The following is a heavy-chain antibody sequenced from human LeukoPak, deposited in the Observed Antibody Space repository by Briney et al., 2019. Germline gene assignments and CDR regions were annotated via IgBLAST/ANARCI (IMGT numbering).Heavy chain of an antibody. D-gene: IGHD3-22*01. CDR2: INAGNGNT. J-gene: IGHJ5*02. V-gene: IGHV1-3*01. Sequence: GASVKVSCKASGYTFTNYAMHWVRQAPGQRLEWMGWINAGNGNTKYSQKFQGRVTITRDTSANTAYMELSSLRSEDTAVYYCARDPTYCYDSSDYYGNWFDPWGQGTLVTVSS. CDR1: GYTFTNYA. CDR3: ARDPTYCYDSSDYYGNWFDP.